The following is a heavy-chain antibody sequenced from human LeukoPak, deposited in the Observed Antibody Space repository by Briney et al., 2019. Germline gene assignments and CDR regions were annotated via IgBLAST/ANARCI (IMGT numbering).Heavy chain of an antibody. CDR2: ISSDGTET. CDR3: ARDRVYSSGWYSAFDI. V-gene: IGHV3-74*01. D-gene: IGHD6-19*01. J-gene: IGHJ3*02. Sequence: GGSLRLSCAASGFTFSDHWMHWVRQAPGKGLVWVSRISSDGTETTYAESVKGRFTISRDNAKNTLYLQMNSLRAEDTAVYYCARDRVYSSGWYSAFDIWGQGTMVTVSS. CDR1: GFTFSDHW.